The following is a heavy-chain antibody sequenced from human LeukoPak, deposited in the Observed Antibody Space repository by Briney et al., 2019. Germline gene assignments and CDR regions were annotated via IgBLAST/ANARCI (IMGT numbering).Heavy chain of an antibody. J-gene: IGHJ4*02. CDR1: GGSISSGDYY. CDR3: AGLGVRGVIKGVFGY. Sequence: SETLSLTCTVSGGSISSGDYYWSWIRQPPGKGLVWIGYIYYSGSTYYNPSLKSRVTISVDTSKNQFSLKLSSVTAADTAVYYCAGLGVRGVIKGVFGYWGQGTLVTVSS. D-gene: IGHD3-10*01. CDR2: IYYSGST. V-gene: IGHV4-30-4*08.